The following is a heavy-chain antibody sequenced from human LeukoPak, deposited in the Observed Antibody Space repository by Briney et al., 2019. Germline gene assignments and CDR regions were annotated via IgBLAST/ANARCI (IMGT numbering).Heavy chain of an antibody. Sequence: RASVKVSCTASGGTFSSYAISWVRQAPGQGLEWMGRIIPILGIANYAQKFQGRVTITADKSTSTAYMELCSLRSEDTAVYYCASYSWFGELADALDIWGQGTMVTVSS. CDR1: GGTFSSYA. V-gene: IGHV1-69*04. CDR3: ASYSWFGELADALDI. D-gene: IGHD3-10*01. CDR2: IIPILGIA. J-gene: IGHJ3*02.